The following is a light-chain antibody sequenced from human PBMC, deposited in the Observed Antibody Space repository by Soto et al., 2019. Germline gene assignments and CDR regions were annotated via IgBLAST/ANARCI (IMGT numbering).Light chain of an antibody. CDR2: DAS. CDR3: QQRQYWPPIT. J-gene: IGKJ5*01. Sequence: VVTQSPPTLSLSPGARATLSCRTRLSVSSCLAWYQQKPGQAPRLLIYDASNRATGIPARFTGSGSGTDFNLTISTLEPEDFAVYYCQQRQYWPPITFGQGTRLEIK. CDR1: LSVSSC. V-gene: IGKV3-11*01.